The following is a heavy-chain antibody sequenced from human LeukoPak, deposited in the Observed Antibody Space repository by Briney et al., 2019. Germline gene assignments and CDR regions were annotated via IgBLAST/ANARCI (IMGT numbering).Heavy chain of an antibody. J-gene: IGHJ4*02. Sequence: GGSLRLSCAASGFTFSNAWMSWVRQAPGKGLEWVGRIKSKTDGGTTDYAAPVKGRFTISRDDSKNALYLQMNSLKTEGTAVYYCTTEHTYYYDSSGDHYSYWGQGTLVTVSS. D-gene: IGHD3-22*01. CDR1: GFTFSNAW. CDR2: IKSKTDGGTT. V-gene: IGHV3-15*01. CDR3: TTEHTYYYDSSGDHYSY.